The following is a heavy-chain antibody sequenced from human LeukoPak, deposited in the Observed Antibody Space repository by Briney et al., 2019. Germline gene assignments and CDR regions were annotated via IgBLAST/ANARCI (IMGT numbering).Heavy chain of an antibody. CDR1: GGSISSYY. CDR2: IYYSGST. Sequence: SETLSLTCTVSGGSISSYYWTWIRQPPGKGLEWIGYIYYSGSTNYNPSLQSRVAISLDTSKNQFSLNLRSVTAADTAVYHCARGTAIYFNSWGLGTLVTVSS. J-gene: IGHJ4*02. CDR3: ARGTAIYFNS. D-gene: IGHD2-21*02. V-gene: IGHV4-59*01.